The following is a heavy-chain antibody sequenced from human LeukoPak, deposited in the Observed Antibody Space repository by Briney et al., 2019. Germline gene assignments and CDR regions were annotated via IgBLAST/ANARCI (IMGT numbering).Heavy chain of an antibody. Sequence: ASVKVSCKASGYTFTGYYMHWMRQAPGQGLEWMGWINPNSGGTNYAQKFQGRVTMTRDTSISTAYMELSRLRSDDTAVYYCAREAGIAVATDYWGQGTLVTVSS. V-gene: IGHV1-2*02. CDR2: INPNSGGT. D-gene: IGHD6-19*01. CDR3: AREAGIAVATDY. J-gene: IGHJ4*02. CDR1: GYTFTGYY.